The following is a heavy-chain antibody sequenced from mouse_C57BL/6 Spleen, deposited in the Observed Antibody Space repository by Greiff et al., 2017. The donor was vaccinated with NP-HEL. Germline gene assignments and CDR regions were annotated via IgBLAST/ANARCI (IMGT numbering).Heavy chain of an antibody. Sequence: DVHLVESGGGLVKPGGSLKLSCAASGFTFSDYGMHWVRQAPEKGLEWVAYISSGSSTIYYADTVKGRFTISRDNAKNTLFLQMTSLRSEDTAMYYCASLYYDYDDAMDYWGQGTSVTVSS. CDR3: ASLYYDYDDAMDY. CDR2: ISSGSSTI. J-gene: IGHJ4*01. CDR1: GFTFSDYG. D-gene: IGHD2-4*01. V-gene: IGHV5-17*01.